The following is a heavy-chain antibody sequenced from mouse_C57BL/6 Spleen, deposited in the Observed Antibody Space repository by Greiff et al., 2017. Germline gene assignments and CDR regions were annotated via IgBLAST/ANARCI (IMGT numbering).Heavy chain of an antibody. CDR1: GYTFTSYG. Sequence: VQRVESGAELARPGASVKLSCKASGYTFTSYGISWVKQRTGQGLEWIGEIYPRSGNTYYNEKFKGKATLTADKSSSTAYMELRSLTSEDSAVYFCARGTVVAYYYAMDYWGQGTSVTVSS. CDR3: ARGTVVAYYYAMDY. V-gene: IGHV1-81*01. D-gene: IGHD1-1*01. J-gene: IGHJ4*01. CDR2: IYPRSGNT.